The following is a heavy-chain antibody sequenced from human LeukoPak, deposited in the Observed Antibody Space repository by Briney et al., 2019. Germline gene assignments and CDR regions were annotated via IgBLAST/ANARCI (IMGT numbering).Heavy chain of an antibody. CDR2: ISASGGET. Sequence: PGGSLRLSCAASGFTFSNAWMSWVRQAPGKGLEWVSGISASGGETWYPDSVKGRFTISRDNSKNTLFLQMNSLRVEDTAIYYCAKDAAGPEYWGQGTLVTVSS. CDR3: AKDAAGPEY. D-gene: IGHD6-13*01. V-gene: IGHV3-23*01. J-gene: IGHJ4*02. CDR1: GFTFSNAW.